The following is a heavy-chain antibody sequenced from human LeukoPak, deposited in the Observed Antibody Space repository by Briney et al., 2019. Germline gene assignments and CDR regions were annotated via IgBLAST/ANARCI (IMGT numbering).Heavy chain of an antibody. CDR1: GFTFSSYA. D-gene: IGHD6-19*01. CDR3: ASWGSIAVAGNY. V-gene: IGHV3-23*01. J-gene: IGHJ4*02. CDR2: ISGSGGST. Sequence: GGSLRLSCAAAGFTFSSYAMSWVRQAPGKGLEWVSAISGSGGSTYYADSVRGRFTIPRDNSKNTLYLQMNSLRAEDTAVYYCASWGSIAVAGNYWGQGTLVTVSS.